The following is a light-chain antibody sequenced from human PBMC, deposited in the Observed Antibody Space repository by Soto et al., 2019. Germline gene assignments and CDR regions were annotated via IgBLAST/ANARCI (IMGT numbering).Light chain of an antibody. CDR1: QRVGSN. CDR3: QQYTNWPIT. J-gene: IGKJ5*01. V-gene: IGKV3-15*01. Sequence: ELVLTQSPVTLSVSPGERVTLSCRASQRVGSNYLAWYQQKPGQAPRLLIYGISARATGIPDRFSGSGSGTEFTLTISGLQSEDFAVYYCQQYTNWPITFGQGTRLEIK. CDR2: GIS.